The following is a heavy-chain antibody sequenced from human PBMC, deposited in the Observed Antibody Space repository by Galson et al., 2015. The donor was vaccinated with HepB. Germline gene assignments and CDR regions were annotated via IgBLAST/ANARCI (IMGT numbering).Heavy chain of an antibody. CDR3: AYGSDV. V-gene: IGHV6-1*01. CDR2: TYYRSKWYI. Sequence: CAISGDSVSSHHAVWNWIRQSPSRGLEWLGRTYYRSKWYIDYAISVKSRITINSDTSRNQFSLHLSSVTPEDTAVYYCAYGSDVWGQGTTVIVSS. CDR1: GDSVSSHHAV. J-gene: IGHJ6*02.